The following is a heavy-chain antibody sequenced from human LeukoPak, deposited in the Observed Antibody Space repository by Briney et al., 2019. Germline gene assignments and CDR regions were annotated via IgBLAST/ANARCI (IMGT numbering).Heavy chain of an antibody. CDR3: ARDVDCSSTSCPAPDY. V-gene: IGHV3-33*01. J-gene: IGHJ4*02. D-gene: IGHD2-2*01. Sequence: VRQAPGKGXXXXXXXWYDGSNKYYADSVKGRFTISRDNSKNTLYLQMNSLRAEDTAVYYCARDVDCSSTSCPAPDYWGQGTLVTVSS. CDR2: XWYDGSNK.